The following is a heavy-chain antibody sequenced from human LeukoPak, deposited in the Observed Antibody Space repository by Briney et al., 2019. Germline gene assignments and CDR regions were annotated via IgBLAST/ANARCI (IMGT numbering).Heavy chain of an antibody. CDR3: ARDVACDY. D-gene: IGHD3-3*02. V-gene: IGHV3-23*01. Sequence: GGTLRLSCATSGFTFSIYGMSWVRQAPGKGLEWVSAISDSGGNTYYADSVKGRFTISRDNAKNSLYLQMNSLRAEDTAVYYCARDVACDYWGQGTLVTVSS. CDR1: GFTFSIYG. CDR2: ISDSGGNT. J-gene: IGHJ4*02.